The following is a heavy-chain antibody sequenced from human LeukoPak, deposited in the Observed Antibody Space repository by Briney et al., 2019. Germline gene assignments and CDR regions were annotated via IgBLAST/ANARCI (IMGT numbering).Heavy chain of an antibody. CDR1: GGSISSSSYY. V-gene: IGHV4-39*01. Sequence: SETLSLTCTVSGGSISSSSYYWGWIRQPPGKGLEWIGSIYYSGSTYYNPSHKSRVTISVDTSKNQFSLKLSSVTAADTAVYYCARQAYDFWSGYSPSNWFDPWGQGTLVTVSS. J-gene: IGHJ5*02. D-gene: IGHD3-3*01. CDR2: IYYSGST. CDR3: ARQAYDFWSGYSPSNWFDP.